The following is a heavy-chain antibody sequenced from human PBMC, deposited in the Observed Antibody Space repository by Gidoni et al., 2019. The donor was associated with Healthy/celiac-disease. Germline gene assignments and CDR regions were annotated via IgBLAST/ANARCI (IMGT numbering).Heavy chain of an antibody. J-gene: IGHJ3*02. CDR1: GFTLGDYA. Sequence: EVQLAESGGGLVQPGRSLRLSCTASGFTLGDYAMSGVRQAPGKGLEWVGFIRSKAYGGTTEYAASVKGRFTISRDDSKSIAYLQMNDLKTEDTAVYYCTMIVVPRGAFDIWGQGTMVTVSS. V-gene: IGHV3-49*04. D-gene: IGHD3-22*01. CDR2: IRSKAYGGTT. CDR3: TMIVVPRGAFDI.